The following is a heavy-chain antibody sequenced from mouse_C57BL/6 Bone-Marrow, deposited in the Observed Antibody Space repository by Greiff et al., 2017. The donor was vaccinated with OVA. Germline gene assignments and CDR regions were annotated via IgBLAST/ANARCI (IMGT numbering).Heavy chain of an antibody. CDR1: GFTFSSYA. V-gene: IGHV5-9-1*02. CDR2: ISSGGDYI. CDR3: TREGLSNSY. J-gene: IGHJ2*01. Sequence: EVKLMESGEGLVKPGGSLKLSCAASGFTFSSYAMSWVRQTPEKRLGWIAYISSGGDYIYYADTVKGRFTISRDNARNTLYLQMSSLKSEDTAMYYCTREGLSNSYWGQGTTLTVSS. D-gene: IGHD1-1*02.